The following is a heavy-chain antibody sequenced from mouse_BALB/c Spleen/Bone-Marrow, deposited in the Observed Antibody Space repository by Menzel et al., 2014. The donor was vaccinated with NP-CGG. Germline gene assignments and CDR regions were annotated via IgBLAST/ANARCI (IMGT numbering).Heavy chain of an antibody. CDR1: GYTFTDYT. V-gene: IGHV1-26*01. CDR3: ARGRTAY. CDR2: INPNNVGT. J-gene: IGHJ3*01. Sequence: EVQLQQSGPELVKPGASVKISCKTSGYTFTDYTMHWVKQSHGKSLEWIGNINPNNVGTTYNQKFKGKATLTIDKSSSTAYMELRSLTSEDSAVYYRARGRTAYWGQGTLVTVSA.